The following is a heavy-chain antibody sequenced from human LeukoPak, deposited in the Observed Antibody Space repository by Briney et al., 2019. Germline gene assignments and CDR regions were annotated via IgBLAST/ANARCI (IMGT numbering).Heavy chain of an antibody. Sequence: ASVKVSCKASGYTFTGYYMHWVRQAPGQGLEWMGWINPNSGGTNYAQKFQGRVTMTRDTSISTAYMELSRLRSDDTAVYYCARDPPFLEWTRYSDYDFSPRFSAYYFDYWGQGTLVTVSS. D-gene: IGHD3-3*02. V-gene: IGHV1-2*02. CDR3: ARDPPFLEWTRYSDYDFSPRFSAYYFDY. CDR2: INPNSGGT. CDR1: GYTFTGYY. J-gene: IGHJ4*02.